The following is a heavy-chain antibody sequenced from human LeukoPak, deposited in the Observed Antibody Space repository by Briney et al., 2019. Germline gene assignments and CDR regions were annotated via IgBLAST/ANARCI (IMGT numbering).Heavy chain of an antibody. CDR3: AKSPYSSSSWSLPLGELFPFDY. CDR2: ISGSGGST. CDR1: GFTFSSYA. V-gene: IGHV3-23*01. D-gene: IGHD6-6*01. J-gene: IGHJ4*02. Sequence: KPGGSLRLSCAASGFTFSSYAMSWVRQAPGKGLEWVSAISGSGGSTYYADSVKGRFTISRDNSKNTLYLQMNSLRAEDTAVYYCAKSPYSSSSWSLPLGELFPFDYWGQGTLVTVSS.